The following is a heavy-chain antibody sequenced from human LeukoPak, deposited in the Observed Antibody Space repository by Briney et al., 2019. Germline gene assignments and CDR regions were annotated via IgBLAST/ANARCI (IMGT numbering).Heavy chain of an antibody. Sequence: GGSLRLSCAASGFTFSSYSMNWVRQAPGKGLEWVSYISTSSSTIYYADSVKGRFTISRDNAKNSLYLQMNSLRAEDTAVYYCARGGRKAVAGTPNWFDPWGQGTLVTVSS. D-gene: IGHD6-19*01. J-gene: IGHJ5*02. CDR1: GFTFSSYS. CDR2: ISTSSSTI. V-gene: IGHV3-48*01. CDR3: ARGGRKAVAGTPNWFDP.